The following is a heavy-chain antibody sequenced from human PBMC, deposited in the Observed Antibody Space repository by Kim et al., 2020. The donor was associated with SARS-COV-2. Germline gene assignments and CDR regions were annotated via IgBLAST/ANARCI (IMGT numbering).Heavy chain of an antibody. CDR2: INHSGST. Sequence: SETLSLTCAVYGGSFSGYYWSWIRQPPGKGLEWIGEINHSGSTNYNPSLKSRVTISVDTSKNQFSLKLSSVTAADTAVYYCEATPYYYYGMYVWGQGTTV. CDR3: EATPYYYYGMYV. J-gene: IGHJ6*02. CDR1: GGSFSGYY. V-gene: IGHV4-34*01.